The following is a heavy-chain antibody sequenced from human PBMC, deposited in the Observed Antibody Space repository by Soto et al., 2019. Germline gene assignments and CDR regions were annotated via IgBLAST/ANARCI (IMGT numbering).Heavy chain of an antibody. CDR1: GFTFSDYY. CDR2: ISSSGSTI. V-gene: IGHV3-11*01. D-gene: IGHD2-2*01. Sequence: PGGSLRLSCAASGFTFSDYYLSWIRQAPGKGLECVSYISSSGSTIYYADSVKGRFTISRDNAKNSLYLQMNSLRAEDTAVYYCAREEDEEDIVLVPAARVDYWGQGTLVTVSS. J-gene: IGHJ4*02. CDR3: AREEDEEDIVLVPAARVDY.